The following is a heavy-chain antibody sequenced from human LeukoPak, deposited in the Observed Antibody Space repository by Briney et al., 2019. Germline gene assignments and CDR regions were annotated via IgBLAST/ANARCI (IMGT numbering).Heavy chain of an antibody. J-gene: IGHJ4*02. V-gene: IGHV4-38-2*01. CDR1: GYSISSGYY. D-gene: IGHD3-16*02. CDR2: IYHSGST. CDR3: ARGPRGDYVWGSYRWYYFDY. Sequence: PPETLSLTCAVSGYSISSGYYWGWIRQPPGKGLEWIGRIYHSGSTYYNPSLKSRVTISVDTSKNQFSLKLSSVTAADTAVYYCARGPRGDYVWGSYRWYYFDYWGQGTLVTVSS.